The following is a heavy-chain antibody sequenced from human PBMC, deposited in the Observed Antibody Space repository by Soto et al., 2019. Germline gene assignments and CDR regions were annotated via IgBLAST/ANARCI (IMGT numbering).Heavy chain of an antibody. Sequence: QVQLVESGGGLVKPGGSLRLSCAASGFTFSDYYMSWIRQAPGKGLEWVSYISSSSSYTNYADSVKGRFTISRDNAKNSLYLQMNSLRAEDTAVYYCARAPYDYGDYVGYYFDYWGQGTLVTVSS. V-gene: IGHV3-11*06. CDR2: ISSSSSYT. J-gene: IGHJ4*02. CDR3: ARAPYDYGDYVGYYFDY. D-gene: IGHD4-17*01. CDR1: GFTFSDYY.